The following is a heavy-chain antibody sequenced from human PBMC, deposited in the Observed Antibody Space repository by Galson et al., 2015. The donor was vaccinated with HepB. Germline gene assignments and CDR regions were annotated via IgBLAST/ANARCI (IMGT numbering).Heavy chain of an antibody. CDR1: GGTFSNFA. V-gene: IGHV1-69*13. CDR3: ASVKTDPGFWSNYSYYGMDV. D-gene: IGHD3-3*01. Sequence: SVKVSCKASGGTFSNFAINWVRLAPGQGLEWMGGIMSLLGPANYAQKFQGRVTIIADDSTSTAYMELTSLRSDDTAVYYCASVKTDPGFWSNYSYYGMDVWGQGTTVTVSS. J-gene: IGHJ6*02. CDR2: IMSLLGPA.